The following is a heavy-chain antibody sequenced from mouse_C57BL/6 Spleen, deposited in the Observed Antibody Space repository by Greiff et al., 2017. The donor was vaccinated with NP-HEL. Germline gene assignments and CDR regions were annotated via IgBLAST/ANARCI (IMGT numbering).Heavy chain of an antibody. CDR3: TRWRDYYGSSYWYFDV. V-gene: IGHV1-15*01. Sequence: QVQLQQSGAELVRPGASVTLSCKASGYTFTDYEMHWVKQTPVHGLEWIGAIDPETGGTAFNQKFKGKAILTADKSSSTAYMELRSLTSEDSAVYYCTRWRDYYGSSYWYFDVWGTGTTVTVSS. J-gene: IGHJ1*03. CDR2: IDPETGGT. D-gene: IGHD1-1*01. CDR1: GYTFTDYE.